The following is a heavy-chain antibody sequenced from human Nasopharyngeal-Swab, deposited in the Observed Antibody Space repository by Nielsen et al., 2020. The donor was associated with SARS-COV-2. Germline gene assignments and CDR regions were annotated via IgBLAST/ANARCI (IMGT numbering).Heavy chain of an antibody. J-gene: IGHJ6*03. Sequence: ESLKISCAVYGGSFSGSYWGWIRQPPGKGPEWIAEINHSGSTSYNPSLRSRVTLSVDTSMNQFSLELSSVTAADTAVYYCARGLSGIVPAPILGLGPYYSYYYMDVWGKGTTVTVSS. CDR2: INHSGST. V-gene: IGHV4-34*01. CDR1: GGSFSGSY. D-gene: IGHD2-2*01. CDR3: ARGLSGIVPAPILGLGPYYSYYYMDV.